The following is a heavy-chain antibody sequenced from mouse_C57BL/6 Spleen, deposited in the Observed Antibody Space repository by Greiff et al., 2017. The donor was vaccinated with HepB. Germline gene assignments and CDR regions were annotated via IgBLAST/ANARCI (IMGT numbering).Heavy chain of an antibody. CDR2: ILPGSGST. CDR3: AMGGYNCGSSYYFDY. Sequence: VKLVESGAELMKPGASVKLSCKATGYTFTGYWIEWVKQRPGHGLEWIGEILPGSGSTNYNEKFKGKATFTADTSSNTAYMQLSSLTTEDSAIYYCAMGGYNCGSSYYFDYWGQGTTLTVSS. CDR1: GYTFTGYW. V-gene: IGHV1-9*01. D-gene: IGHD1-1*01. J-gene: IGHJ2*01.